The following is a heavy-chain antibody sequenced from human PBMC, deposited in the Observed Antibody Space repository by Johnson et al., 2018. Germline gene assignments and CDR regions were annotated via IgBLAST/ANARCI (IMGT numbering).Heavy chain of an antibody. J-gene: IGHJ6*02. Sequence: QVQLVESGGGVVQXGRSLRLXCAASGFTFSSYGMHWVRQAPGKGLEWVAVISYDGSNKYYADSVKGRFTISRDNSKNTLYLQMNSLRAEDTAVYYCAAKGGRYYYGMDVWGQGTTVTVSS. D-gene: IGHD3-16*01. CDR1: GFTFSSYG. V-gene: IGHV3-30*03. CDR3: AAKGGRYYYGMDV. CDR2: ISYDGSNK.